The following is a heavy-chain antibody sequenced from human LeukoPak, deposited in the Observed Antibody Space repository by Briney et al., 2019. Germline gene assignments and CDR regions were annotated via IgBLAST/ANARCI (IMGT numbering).Heavy chain of an antibody. V-gene: IGHV4-59*01. J-gene: IGHJ4*01. D-gene: IGHD2-21*02. Sequence: SETLSLTCTVSGGSISSYYWSWIRQPPGKGLEWIGYIYYSGSTNYNPSLKSRVTISVDTSKNQFSLKLRSLTAADTAVYYCARVPARRVVTTPTYFDYWGQGTLVTVSS. CDR2: IYYSGST. CDR1: GGSISSYY. CDR3: ARVPARRVVTTPTYFDY.